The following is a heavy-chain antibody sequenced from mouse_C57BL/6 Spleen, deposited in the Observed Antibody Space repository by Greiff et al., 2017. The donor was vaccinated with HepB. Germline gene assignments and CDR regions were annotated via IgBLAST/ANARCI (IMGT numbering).Heavy chain of an antibody. CDR3: TRSYGSSYYAMDY. CDR2: IDPETGGT. J-gene: IGHJ4*01. Sequence: QVQLKQSGAELVRPGASVTLSCKASGYTFTDYEMHWVKQTPVHGLEWIGAIDPETGGTAYNQKFKGKAILTADKSSSTAYMELRSLTSEDSAVYYCTRSYGSSYYAMDYWGQGTSVTVSS. D-gene: IGHD1-1*01. V-gene: IGHV1-15*01. CDR1: GYTFTDYE.